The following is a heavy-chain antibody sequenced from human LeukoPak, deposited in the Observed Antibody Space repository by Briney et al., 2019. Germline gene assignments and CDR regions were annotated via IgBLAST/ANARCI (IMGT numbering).Heavy chain of an antibody. Sequence: GGSLRLSCAASGFTMSHYGVSWVRQAPGKGLEWISGIRSAVETTHYADSVKGRFIISRDNSKNALSLQLNSLRPEDTALYYCAKHFCTGLDCSLFDSWGQGTLVTVSS. CDR2: IRSAVETT. D-gene: IGHD3/OR15-3a*01. CDR1: GFTMSHYG. J-gene: IGHJ4*02. CDR3: AKHFCTGLDCSLFDS. V-gene: IGHV3-23*01.